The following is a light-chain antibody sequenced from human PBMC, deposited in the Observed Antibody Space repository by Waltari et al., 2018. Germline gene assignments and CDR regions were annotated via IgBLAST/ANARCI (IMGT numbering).Light chain of an antibody. J-gene: IGLJ2*01. V-gene: IGLV2-11*01. CDR2: NVD. Sequence: QSALTQPRSVSGSPGHSVTFSCPRPPSDVGGYQHVTWYQQHPGTVPKLIIYNVDQRPSGVPDRFSGSKSGNTASLTISGLQAEDEADYYCCSYAGKYTSVFGGGTKLTVL. CDR3: CSYAGKYTSV. CDR1: PSDVGGYQH.